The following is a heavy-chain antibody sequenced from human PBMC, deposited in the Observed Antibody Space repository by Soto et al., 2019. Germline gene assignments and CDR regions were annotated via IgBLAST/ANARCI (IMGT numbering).Heavy chain of an antibody. D-gene: IGHD3-9*01. J-gene: IGHJ6*02. CDR1: GFTFSDYY. CDR2: IRSRSSYT. Sequence: QVQLVESGGGLVKPGGSLRLSCAASGFTFSDYYMSWIRQAPGKGLEWVSYIRSRSSYTNYADSVKGRFTISRDNAKNSLYLQMNSLRAEDTAVYYCATAPNGLVPTLGYYYGMDVWGQGTTVTVSS. CDR3: ATAPNGLVPTLGYYYGMDV. V-gene: IGHV3-11*05.